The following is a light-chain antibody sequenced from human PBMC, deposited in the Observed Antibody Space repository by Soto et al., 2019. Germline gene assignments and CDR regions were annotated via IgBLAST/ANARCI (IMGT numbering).Light chain of an antibody. J-gene: IGKJ1*01. CDR3: QPYDASPT. V-gene: IGKV3-20*01. CDR2: GAS. CDR1: QSINNNY. Sequence: EIVLTQSPGTLSLSAGERATLSCRASQSINNNYLAWYQQKPGQAPTVLIYGASSRAPGIPDRFSGSGSGTDFTLTISRLEPEDFAGYYCQPYDASPTFGQGTKVEIK.